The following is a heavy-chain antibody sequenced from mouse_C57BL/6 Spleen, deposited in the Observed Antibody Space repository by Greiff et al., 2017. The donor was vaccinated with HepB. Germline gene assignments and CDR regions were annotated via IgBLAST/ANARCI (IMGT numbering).Heavy chain of an antibody. Sequence: VKLMESGAELVKPGASVKISCKASGYAFSSYWMNWVKQRPGKGLEWIGQIYPGDGDTNYNGKFKGKATLTADKSSSTAYMQLSSLTSEDSAVYFCARWGYYGSRPYYFDYWGQGTTLTVSS. V-gene: IGHV1-80*01. J-gene: IGHJ2*01. CDR2: IYPGDGDT. CDR1: GYAFSSYW. CDR3: ARWGYYGSRPYYFDY. D-gene: IGHD1-1*01.